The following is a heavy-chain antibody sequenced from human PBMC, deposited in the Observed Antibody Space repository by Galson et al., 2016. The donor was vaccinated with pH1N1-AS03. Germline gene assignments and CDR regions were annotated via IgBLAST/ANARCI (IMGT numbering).Heavy chain of an antibody. V-gene: IGHV4-31*01. CDR1: GGSISSGGYY. J-gene: IGHJ4*02. CDR2: IFHSGST. CDR3: ARQDSGAYYLDS. D-gene: IGHD1-26*01. Sequence: LTCTVSGGSISSGGYYWNWIRQHPGKGLEWIGYIFHSGSTYYNPSLESLVSISVDTSKNQFSLKLKSVTAADTAVYCCARQDSGAYYLDSWGPGTLVTVSS.